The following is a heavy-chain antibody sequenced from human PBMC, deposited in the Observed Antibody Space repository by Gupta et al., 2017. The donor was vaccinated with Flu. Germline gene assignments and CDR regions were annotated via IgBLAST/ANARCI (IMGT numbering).Heavy chain of an antibody. CDR1: GFTFSDNY. V-gene: IGHV3-11*01. D-gene: IGHD6-13*01. CDR2: ISSTSSTI. Sequence: QVQLVESGGGLVKPGGSLRLSCAASGFTFSDNYINWIRQAPGKGLEWVSYISSTSSTIYYADSVKGRFTISRDNAKNSLYLQMNSLRAEDTAVYYCARDSRYSSSRPYYYYGMDVWGQGTTVTVSS. CDR3: ARDSRYSSSRPYYYYGMDV. J-gene: IGHJ6*02.